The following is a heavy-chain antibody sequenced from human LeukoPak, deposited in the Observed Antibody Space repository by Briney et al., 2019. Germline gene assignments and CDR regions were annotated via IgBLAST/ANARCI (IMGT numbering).Heavy chain of an antibody. CDR3: TTLRPYIQHR. J-gene: IGHJ3*01. V-gene: IGHV3-15*01. D-gene: IGHD5-18*01. Sequence: RGSLRLSCAAPGFTFTSYGMHWVRQAPGKGLEWVGRIKSKTDGRTTDYAAPVKGRFTISRDDSKNTLYLQMNSLKTEDTAVYYCTTLRPYIQHRWGQGTMVTVSS. CDR2: IKSKTDGRTT. CDR1: GFTFTSYG.